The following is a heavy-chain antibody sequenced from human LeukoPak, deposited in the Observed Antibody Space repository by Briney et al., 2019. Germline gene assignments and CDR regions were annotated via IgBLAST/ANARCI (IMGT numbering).Heavy chain of an antibody. D-gene: IGHD2/OR15-2a*01. CDR2: IRYDGSDK. CDR3: RDPFDY. CDR1: GFTFSSYG. J-gene: IGHJ4*02. V-gene: IGHV3-30*02. Sequence: GGSLKLSCAASGFTFSSYGMHWVRQAPGKGLEWVAFIRYDGSDKFYADSVKGRFTISRDNSKNTLYLQMNSLRVEDTAVYYCRDPFDYWGQGTLVTVSS.